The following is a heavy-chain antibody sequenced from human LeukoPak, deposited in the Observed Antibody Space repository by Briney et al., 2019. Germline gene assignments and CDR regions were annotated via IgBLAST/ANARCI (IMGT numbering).Heavy chain of an antibody. Sequence: SETLSLTCTVSGGSISSSSYYWGWIRQPPGKGLEWIGSIYYSGSTYYNPSLKSRVTISVDTSKNQFSLKLSSVTAADTAVYYCARHIRPGIAVASSYDWFDPWGQGTLVTVSS. D-gene: IGHD6-19*01. CDR3: ARHIRPGIAVASSYDWFDP. J-gene: IGHJ5*02. V-gene: IGHV4-39*01. CDR2: IYYSGST. CDR1: GGSISSSSYY.